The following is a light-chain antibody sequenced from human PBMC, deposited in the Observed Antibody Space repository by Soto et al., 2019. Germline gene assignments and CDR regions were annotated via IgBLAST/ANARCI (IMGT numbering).Light chain of an antibody. Sequence: EIVLTQSPGTLSLSPGQRATLSCRASQSVSGSNLAWYQQKPGRAPRLLIYGASSRATGIPDRFSGSGSGTDFTLTITRLAREDFAVYYCQQYGSSPKPFGQGSKVAIK. J-gene: IGKJ1*01. CDR3: QQYGSSPKP. V-gene: IGKV3-20*01. CDR1: QSVSGSN. CDR2: GAS.